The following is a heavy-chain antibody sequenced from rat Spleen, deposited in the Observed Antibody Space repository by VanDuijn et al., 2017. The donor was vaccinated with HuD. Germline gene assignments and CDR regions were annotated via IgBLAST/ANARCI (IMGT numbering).Heavy chain of an antibody. Sequence: EVQLVESDGGLVQPGRSLKLSCAASGFTFSDFYMAWVRQAPGKGLEWVASITNTGGSTYYPDSVKGRFTISRDNAKSTLYLQMNSLRSEDTATYYCTKAINYGGYRGAFFDYWGQGVMVTVSS. CDR2: ITNTGGST. D-gene: IGHD1-11*01. J-gene: IGHJ2*01. CDR1: GFTFSDFY. V-gene: IGHV5-20*01. CDR3: TKAINYGGYRGAFFDY.